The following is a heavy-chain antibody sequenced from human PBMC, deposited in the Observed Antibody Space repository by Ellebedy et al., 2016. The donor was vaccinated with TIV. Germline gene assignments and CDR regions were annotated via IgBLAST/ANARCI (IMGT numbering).Heavy chain of an antibody. J-gene: IGHJ4*02. Sequence: PGGSLRLSCVASGFTFSSYAMSWVRQAPGKGLDWVSAISGTGSSTTHYADSVKGRFTISRDNSKNTVNLQMNSLRAEDTAVYYCAKNILVRGVFISYFDHWGQGTQVTVSS. CDR1: GFTFSSYA. D-gene: IGHD3-10*01. V-gene: IGHV3-23*01. CDR2: ISGTGSSTT. CDR3: AKNILVRGVFISYFDH.